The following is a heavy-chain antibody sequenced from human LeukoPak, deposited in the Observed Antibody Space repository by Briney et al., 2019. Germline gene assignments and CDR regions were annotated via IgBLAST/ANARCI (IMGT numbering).Heavy chain of an antibody. Sequence: GGSLRLSCAASGFTVSSNYMSWVRQAPGKGLDWVSVIYSGGSTYYADSVKGRFTISRHNSKNTLYLQMNSLRAADTAVYYCAREKSGYDYSYYYYYGMDVWGQGTTVTVSS. J-gene: IGHJ6*02. D-gene: IGHD5-12*01. V-gene: IGHV3-53*04. CDR3: AREKSGYDYSYYYYYGMDV. CDR1: GFTVSSNY. CDR2: IYSGGST.